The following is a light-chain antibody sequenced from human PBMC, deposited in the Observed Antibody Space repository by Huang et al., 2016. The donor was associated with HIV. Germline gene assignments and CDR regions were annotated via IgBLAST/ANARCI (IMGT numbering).Light chain of an antibody. Sequence: EILTTQSPATLSVSPGQGAALSCRASRNVSSNLAWYQQKPGQSPRLLIYGASTRASGIPARCTGSGSGTEFTRTINSLQSEDFAIYYCQQYDKWPRTFGQGTKVEI. V-gene: IGKV3-15*01. CDR2: GAS. CDR1: RNVSSN. J-gene: IGKJ1*01. CDR3: QQYDKWPRT.